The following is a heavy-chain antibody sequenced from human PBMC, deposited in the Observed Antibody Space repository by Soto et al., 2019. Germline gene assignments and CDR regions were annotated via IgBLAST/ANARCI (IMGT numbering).Heavy chain of an antibody. CDR1: GFTFSSYA. Sequence: PGGFLRLSCAASGFTFSSYAMSWVRQAPGKGLEWVSAISGSGGSTYYADSVKGRFTISRDNSKNTLYLQMNSLRAEDTAVYYCAKGTHDFWSGYYMYWGQGTLVTVSS. D-gene: IGHD3-3*01. V-gene: IGHV3-23*01. J-gene: IGHJ4*02. CDR2: ISGSGGST. CDR3: AKGTHDFWSGYYMY.